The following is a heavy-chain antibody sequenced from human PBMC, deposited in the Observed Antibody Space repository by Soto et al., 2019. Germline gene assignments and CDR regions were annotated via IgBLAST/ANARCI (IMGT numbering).Heavy chain of an antibody. CDR1: GSSFTGSS. D-gene: IGHD4-17*01. V-gene: IGHV1-2*02. Sequence: QVQLVQSGAEVKEPGASVKVSCKASGSSFTGSSIHWVRQAPGQGLEWMGWVNGNSGATRFSQKFQGRVAMTRDTSIRTAYMELSRLTSDDTDVFFCARGRWGSGDYGGLIDYWGQGTLVTVSS. J-gene: IGHJ4*02. CDR3: ARGRWGSGDYGGLIDY. CDR2: VNGNSGAT.